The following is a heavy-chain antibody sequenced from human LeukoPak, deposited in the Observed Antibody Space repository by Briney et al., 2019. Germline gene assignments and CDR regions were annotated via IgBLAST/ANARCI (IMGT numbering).Heavy chain of an antibody. Sequence: ASVKVSCKASGYTFTRYYIHWVRQAPGQGPEWMGMINPSGGSTSYAQKFQGRVTMTRDMSTSTVYMELSSLRSEDTAVYYCARGRDTFGGVIRRFDYWGQGTLVTVSS. D-gene: IGHD3-16*01. CDR2: INPSGGST. J-gene: IGHJ4*02. V-gene: IGHV1-46*01. CDR1: GYTFTRYY. CDR3: ARGRDTFGGVIRRFDY.